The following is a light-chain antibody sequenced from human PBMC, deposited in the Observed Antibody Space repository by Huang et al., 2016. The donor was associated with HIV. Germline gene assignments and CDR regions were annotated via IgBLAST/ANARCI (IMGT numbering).Light chain of an antibody. J-gene: IGKJ4*01. CDR2: AAS. V-gene: IGKV1-NL1*01. CDR3: QQYFTTPLA. Sequence: IQMTQSPSSLSASVGDRVTITCRASQAISNSLVWYQQKPGKAPKLLLFAASRLDSGVPSRFRGSGSGTDYTLTISSLQPEDFATYYRQQYFTTPLAFGGGTKVEIK. CDR1: QAISNS.